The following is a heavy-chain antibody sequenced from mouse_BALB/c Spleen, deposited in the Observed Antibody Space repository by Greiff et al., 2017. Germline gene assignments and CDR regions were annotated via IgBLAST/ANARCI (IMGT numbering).Heavy chain of an antibody. CDR2: ISSGGSYT. J-gene: IGHJ2*01. CDR3: TRDLITTAPWGY. CDR1: GFTFSSYT. Sequence: EVMLVESGGGLEKPGGSLKLSCAASGFTFSSYTMSWVRQTPEKRLEWVATISSGGSYTYYPDSVKGRFTISRDNAKNTLYLQMSSLKSEDTAMYYCTRDLITTAPWGYWGQGTTLTVSS. V-gene: IGHV5-6-4*01. D-gene: IGHD1-1*01.